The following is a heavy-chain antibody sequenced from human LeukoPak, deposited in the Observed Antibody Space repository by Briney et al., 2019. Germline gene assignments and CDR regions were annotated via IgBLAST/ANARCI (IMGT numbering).Heavy chain of an antibody. J-gene: IGHJ6*02. Sequence: SETLSLTCTVSGGSISSYYWSWIRQPAGKGLEWIGRIYTSGSTSYNPSLKSRVTMSVDTSKNRFSLKLSSVTVADTAVYYCARGPELTYYYYGMDVWGQGTTVTVSS. CDR2: IYTSGST. CDR3: ARGPELTYYYYGMDV. D-gene: IGHD1-14*01. V-gene: IGHV4-4*07. CDR1: GGSISSYY.